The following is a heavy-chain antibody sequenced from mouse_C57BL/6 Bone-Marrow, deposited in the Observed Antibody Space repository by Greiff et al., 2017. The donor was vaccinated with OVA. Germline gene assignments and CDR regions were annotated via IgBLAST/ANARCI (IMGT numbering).Heavy chain of an antibody. J-gene: IGHJ1*03. CDR2: ISGGGGNT. CDR3: ARPPFTTVVASYWYFDV. V-gene: IGHV5-9*01. Sequence: EVMLVESGGGLVKPGGSLKLSCAASGFTFSSYTMSWVRQTPEKRLEWVATISGGGGNTYYPDSVKGRFTISRDNAKNTLYLQMSSLRSEDTALYYCARPPFTTVVASYWYFDVWGTGTTVTVSS. CDR1: GFTFSSYT. D-gene: IGHD1-1*01.